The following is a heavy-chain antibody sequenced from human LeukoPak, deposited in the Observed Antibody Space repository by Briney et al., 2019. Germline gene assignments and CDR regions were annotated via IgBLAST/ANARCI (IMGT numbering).Heavy chain of an antibody. J-gene: IGHJ4*02. Sequence: GGSLRLSCAASGFTFSSYSMNWVRQAPGKGLEWVSYISSSSSTIYYADSVKGRFTISRDNAKNSLYLQMNSLRAEDTAVYYCARGCSSTSCYSDYWGQGTLVTVSS. CDR3: ARGCSSTSCYSDY. V-gene: IGHV3-48*04. D-gene: IGHD2-2*01. CDR1: GFTFSSYS. CDR2: ISSSSSTI.